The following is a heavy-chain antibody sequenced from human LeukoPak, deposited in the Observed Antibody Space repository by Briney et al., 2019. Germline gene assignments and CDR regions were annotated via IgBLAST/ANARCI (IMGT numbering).Heavy chain of an antibody. D-gene: IGHD5-24*01. V-gene: IGHV3-23*01. CDR2: ISGSGGST. CDR1: GFTFSSYA. J-gene: IGHJ5*02. CDR3: ARDSQKFMATGGSWFDP. Sequence: PGGSLRLSCAASGFTFSSYAMSWVRQAPGKGLEWDSAISGSGGSTYYADSVKGRFTISRDNAKNSLYLQMNSLRAEDTAVYYCARDSQKFMATGGSWFDPWGQGTLVTVSS.